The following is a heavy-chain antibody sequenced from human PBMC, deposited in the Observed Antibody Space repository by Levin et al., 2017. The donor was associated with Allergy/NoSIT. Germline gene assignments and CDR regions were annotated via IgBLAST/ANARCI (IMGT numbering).Heavy chain of an antibody. CDR1: GFSFRSFG. D-gene: IGHD6-13*01. V-gene: IGHV3-30*18. CDR3: AKEVVFGTSRWSLDF. CDR2: ISYDGSET. Sequence: SCAASGFSFRSFGMHWARQAPGKGLEWLAVISYDGSETYYADSVKGRFTISSDNAKNTLYLQMNSLRRDDAAVYYCAKEVVFGTSRWSLDFWSQGILVTVSS. J-gene: IGHJ4*02.